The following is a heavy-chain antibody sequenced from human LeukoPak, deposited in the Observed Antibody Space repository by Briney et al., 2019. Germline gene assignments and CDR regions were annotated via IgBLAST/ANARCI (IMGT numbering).Heavy chain of an antibody. CDR3: VRQRKNWFDP. V-gene: IGHV4-39*01. CDR2: IYYSGST. J-gene: IGHJ5*02. CDR1: GGSISSSSYY. Sequence: SETLSLTCTVSGGSISSSSYYWGWIRQPPGKGLEWIGSIYYSGSTYYNPSLKSRVTISVDTSKNQFSLKLSSVTAADTAVYYCVRQRKNWFDPWGQGTLVTVSS.